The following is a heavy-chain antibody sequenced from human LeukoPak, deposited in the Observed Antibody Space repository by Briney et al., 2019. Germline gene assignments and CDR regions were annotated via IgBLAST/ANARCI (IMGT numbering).Heavy chain of an antibody. Sequence: GGSLRLSCAASGFTFSSYAMNWVRQAPGRGLEWVSYIGPSGTAIYYADSVKGRSTISRDNARNSLFLQMNSLRAEDTAVYYCARYWVEGYGYYFDYWGQGTLVTVSS. D-gene: IGHD5-18*01. CDR1: GFTFSSYA. V-gene: IGHV3-48*01. CDR3: ARYWVEGYGYYFDY. CDR2: IGPSGTAI. J-gene: IGHJ4*02.